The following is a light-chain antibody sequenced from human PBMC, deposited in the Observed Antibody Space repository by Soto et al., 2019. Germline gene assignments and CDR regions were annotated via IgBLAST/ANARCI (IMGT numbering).Light chain of an antibody. Sequence: QSVLTQPPSVSGAPGQRVTISCTGSRSNIGAGYDVHWYQHLPGTAPKLIIYVNDNRPSGVPDRFSGPKSGTSASLAIAGLQAEDEADYYCQSYDSTLSGTVFGGGTKLTVL. J-gene: IGLJ2*01. CDR2: VND. V-gene: IGLV1-40*01. CDR3: QSYDSTLSGTV. CDR1: RSNIGAGYD.